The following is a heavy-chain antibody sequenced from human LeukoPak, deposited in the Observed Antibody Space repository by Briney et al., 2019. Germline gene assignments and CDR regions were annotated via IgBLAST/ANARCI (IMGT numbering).Heavy chain of an antibody. Sequence: GGSLRLSCAASGFTFSSYGMHWVRQAPGKGLEWVAFIRYDGSNKYYADSVKGRFTISRDNSKNTLYLQMNSLRAEDTAVYYCAKDLFEYSSSRWYFDYWGQGTLVTVSS. D-gene: IGHD6-6*01. CDR2: IRYDGSNK. CDR3: AKDLFEYSSSRWYFDY. V-gene: IGHV3-30*02. J-gene: IGHJ4*02. CDR1: GFTFSSYG.